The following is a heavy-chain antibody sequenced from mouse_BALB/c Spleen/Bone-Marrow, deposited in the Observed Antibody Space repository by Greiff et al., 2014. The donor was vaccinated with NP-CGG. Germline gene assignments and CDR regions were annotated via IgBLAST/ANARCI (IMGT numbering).Heavy chain of an antibody. J-gene: IGHJ4*01. V-gene: IGHV1-4*01. CDR2: INPSSGYT. CDR1: GYTFSNYT. Sequence: QGQLKESGAELGRPGASVEMSCKASGYTFSNYTMPWGKKRPGRGLGWIGYINPSSGYTNYNQKFKDTATLTADKSSSTAYMQLSSLTSADSAVYYCARGKTGFYGMDYWGQGASVTVSS. CDR3: ARGKTGFYGMDY. D-gene: IGHD4-1*01.